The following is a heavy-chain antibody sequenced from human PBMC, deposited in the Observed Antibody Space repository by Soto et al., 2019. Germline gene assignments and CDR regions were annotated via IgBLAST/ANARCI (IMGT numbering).Heavy chain of an antibody. V-gene: IGHV3-30-3*02. J-gene: IGHJ4*02. D-gene: IGHD6-19*01. CDR1: GFTFSTNA. Sequence: QVQLVESGGGVVQPGRSLRLSCAASGFTFSTNAMHWVRQAPGKGLEWVAVISYDGGTKYYADSVKGRFTISRDNAKNTLYLQMNSLRAEDTAVYYCAKQFSGWSYCFDYWGQGTLVTVSS. CDR3: AKQFSGWSYCFDY. CDR2: ISYDGGTK.